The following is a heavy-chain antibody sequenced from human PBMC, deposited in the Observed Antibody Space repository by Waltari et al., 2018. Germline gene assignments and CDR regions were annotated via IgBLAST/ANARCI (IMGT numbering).Heavy chain of an antibody. V-gene: IGHV4-61*02. CDR2: IYTSGST. J-gene: IGHJ4*02. Sequence: QVQLQESGPGLVKPSQTLSLTCTVSGGSISSGSYYWSWIRQPAGKGLEWIGRIYTSGSTNYNPSLKSRVTISVDTSKNQFALKLSSVTAADTAGYYCARDGGWGDFDYWGQGTLVTVSS. CDR1: GGSISSGSYY. CDR3: ARDGGWGDFDY. D-gene: IGHD3-16*01.